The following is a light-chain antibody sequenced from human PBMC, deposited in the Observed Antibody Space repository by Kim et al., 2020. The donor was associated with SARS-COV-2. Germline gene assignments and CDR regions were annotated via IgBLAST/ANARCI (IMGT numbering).Light chain of an antibody. CDR2: DAS. CDR1: QSISSW. J-gene: IGKJ2*01. Sequence: DIQMTQSPSTLSASVGDRVTITCRASQSISSWLAWYQQKPGKAPNLLIYDASSLESGVPSRFNGSGSGTEFTLTISSLQPDDFATFYCQQYSSDSPYTFGQGTKLEI. CDR3: QQYSSDSPYT. V-gene: IGKV1-5*01.